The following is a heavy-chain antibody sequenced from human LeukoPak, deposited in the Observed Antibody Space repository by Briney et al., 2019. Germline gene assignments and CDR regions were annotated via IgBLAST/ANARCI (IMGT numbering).Heavy chain of an antibody. Sequence: ASVKVSCKASGYTFTSYYMHWVRQAPGQGLEWMGIINPSGGSTSYAQKFQGRVTMTRDTSTSTVYMELSSLRSEDTAVYYCARGRSSWYHARTGDWFDPWGQGTLVTVSS. D-gene: IGHD6-13*01. CDR3: ARGRSSWYHARTGDWFDP. V-gene: IGHV1-46*01. J-gene: IGHJ5*02. CDR1: GYTFTSYY. CDR2: INPSGGST.